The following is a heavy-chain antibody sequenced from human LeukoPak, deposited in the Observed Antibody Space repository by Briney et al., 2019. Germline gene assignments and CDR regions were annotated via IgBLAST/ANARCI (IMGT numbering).Heavy chain of an antibody. CDR3: ATGDRNWYFDL. Sequence: GGSLRLSCAASGFTFNSYAMSWVRQAPGKGLEWVSAISGSGGSTYYADSVKGRFTISRDNSKNTLYLQMNSLRAEDTAVYYCATGDRNWYFDLWGRGTLVTVSS. V-gene: IGHV3-23*01. J-gene: IGHJ2*01. CDR1: GFTFNSYA. CDR2: ISGSGGST.